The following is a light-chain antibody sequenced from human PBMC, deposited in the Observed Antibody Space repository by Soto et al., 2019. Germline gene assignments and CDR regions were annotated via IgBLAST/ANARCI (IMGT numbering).Light chain of an antibody. J-gene: IGLJ3*02. CDR2: EVS. Sequence: QSALAQPPSASGSPGQSVTISCTGTSSDVGAYKYVSWYQQHPGKAPKLMIYEVSKRPSGVPDRFSGSKSGNTASLTVSRLQAEDEADYYCSSYVGSNNWVFGGGTRVTVL. CDR1: SSDVGAYKY. CDR3: SSYVGSNNWV. V-gene: IGLV2-8*01.